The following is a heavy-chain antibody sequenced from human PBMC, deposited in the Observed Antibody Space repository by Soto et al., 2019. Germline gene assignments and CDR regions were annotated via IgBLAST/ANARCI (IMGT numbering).Heavy chain of an antibody. CDR3: ARKRPNCGGDCYSH. Sequence: ASVKVSCKASGGTFSSYAISWVRQAPGQGLEWMGGIIPIFGTANYAQKFQGRVTITADKSTSTAYMELSSLRSEDTAVYYCARKRPNCGGDCYSHWGQGTLVTVSS. D-gene: IGHD2-21*02. V-gene: IGHV1-69*06. CDR2: IIPIFGTA. CDR1: GGTFSSYA. J-gene: IGHJ4*02.